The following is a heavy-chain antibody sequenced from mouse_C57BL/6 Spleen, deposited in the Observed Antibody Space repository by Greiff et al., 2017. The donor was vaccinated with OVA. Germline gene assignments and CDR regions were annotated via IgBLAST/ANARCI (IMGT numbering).Heavy chain of an antibody. J-gene: IGHJ4*01. CDR3: ARDPLYYNAMDY. Sequence: EVQVVESGGGLVKPGGSLKLSCAASGFTFSSYAMSWVRQTPEKRLEWVATISDGGSYTYYPDNVKGRFTISRDNAKNNLYLQMSHLKSEDTAMYYCARDPLYYNAMDYWGQGTSVTVSS. V-gene: IGHV5-4*01. D-gene: IGHD2-1*01. CDR1: GFTFSSYA. CDR2: ISDGGSYT.